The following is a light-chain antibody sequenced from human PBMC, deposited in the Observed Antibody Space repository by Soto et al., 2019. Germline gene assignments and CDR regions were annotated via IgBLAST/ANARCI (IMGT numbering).Light chain of an antibody. J-gene: IGLJ2*01. Sequence: QPVLTQPPSVSGAPGQRVTISCTGSSSNIGAGYGVHWYQQLPGTAPKLLIYGNSNRPSGVPDRFSGSKSGTSASLAITGLQAEDEADYYCQSYDSSLSDSYVVFGGGTKLTVL. CDR1: SSNIGAGYG. CDR2: GNS. CDR3: QSYDSSLSDSYVV. V-gene: IGLV1-40*01.